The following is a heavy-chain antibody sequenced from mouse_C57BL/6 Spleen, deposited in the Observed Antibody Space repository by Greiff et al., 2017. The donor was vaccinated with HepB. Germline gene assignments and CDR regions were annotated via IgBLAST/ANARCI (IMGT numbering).Heavy chain of an antibody. D-gene: IGHD2-2*01. CDR2: ISSGGDYI. CDR3: TREDGYDERDDYYAMDY. Sequence: EVQLVESGEGLVKPGGSLKLSCAASGFTFSSYAMSWVRQTPEKRLEWVAYISSGGDYIYYADTVKGRVTISRDNARNTLYLQMSSLKSEDTAMYYCTREDGYDERDDYYAMDYWGQGTSVTVSS. J-gene: IGHJ4*01. CDR1: GFTFSSYA. V-gene: IGHV5-9-1*02.